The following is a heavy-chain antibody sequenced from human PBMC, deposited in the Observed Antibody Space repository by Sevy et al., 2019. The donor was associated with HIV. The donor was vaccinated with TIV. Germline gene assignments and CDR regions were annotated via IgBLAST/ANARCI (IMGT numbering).Heavy chain of an antibody. J-gene: IGHJ4*02. CDR3: ARCWDYSNYPYYFDY. CDR1: GGSFSGYY. V-gene: IGHV4-34*01. Sequence: SETLSLTCAVYGGSFSGYYWSWIRQPPGKGLEWIGEINHSGSTNYNPSLKSRVTISVDTSKNQFSLKLSSVTAADTAVYYCARCWDYSNYPYYFDYWGQGTLVTVSS. D-gene: IGHD4-4*01. CDR2: INHSGST.